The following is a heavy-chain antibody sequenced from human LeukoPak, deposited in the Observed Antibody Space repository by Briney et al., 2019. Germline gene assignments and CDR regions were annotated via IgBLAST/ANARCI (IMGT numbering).Heavy chain of an antibody. J-gene: IGHJ4*02. Sequence: SGPTLVNPTQTLTLACTFSGFSLSTSGMRVSWIRQPPGKALEWLARIDWDDDKFYSTSLKTRLTISKDTSKNQVVLTMTNMDPVDTATYYCARGQKLRAFDYWGQGTLVTVSS. D-gene: IGHD3-10*01. CDR3: ARGQKLRAFDY. CDR2: IDWDDDK. CDR1: GFSLSTSGMR. V-gene: IGHV2-70*04.